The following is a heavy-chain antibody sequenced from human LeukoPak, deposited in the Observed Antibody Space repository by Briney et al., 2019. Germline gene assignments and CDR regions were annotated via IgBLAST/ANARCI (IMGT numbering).Heavy chain of an antibody. J-gene: IGHJ6*03. CDR3: ARNKGHCSNFNCQAYMGI. D-gene: IGHD2-2*01. CDR1: GFNFGSYS. Sequence: GGSLRLTCAGSGFNFGSYSMEWVRQAPGKGLDWVASMDSSSAYIYYADSVKGRFTIFRDNAKNSLYLQMDSLRAEDTAVYYCARNKGHCSNFNCQAYMGIWGKGTTVTVSS. V-gene: IGHV3-21*06. CDR2: MDSSSAYI.